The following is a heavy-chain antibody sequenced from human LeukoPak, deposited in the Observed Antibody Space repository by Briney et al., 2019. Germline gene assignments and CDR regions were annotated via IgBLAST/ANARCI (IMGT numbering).Heavy chain of an antibody. CDR1: GFTFSTYA. D-gene: IGHD6-6*01. Sequence: GGSLRLSCAGSGFTFSTYAMSWVRQAPGKGLEWVSGISGSGGSTYYADSVKGRFTISRDNSKNTLYLQMNSLRAEDTAVYYCARRGSSSFAPDDYWGQGTLVTVSS. CDR3: ARRGSSSFAPDDY. CDR2: ISGSGGST. J-gene: IGHJ4*02. V-gene: IGHV3-23*01.